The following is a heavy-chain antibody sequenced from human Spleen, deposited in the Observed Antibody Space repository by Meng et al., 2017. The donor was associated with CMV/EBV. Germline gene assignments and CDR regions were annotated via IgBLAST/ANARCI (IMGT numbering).Heavy chain of an antibody. Sequence: GESLKISCAASGFTFSSYGMHWVRQAPGKGLEWVALIWYDGSNKYYADSVKGRFTISRDNSKNTLYLQMNSLRADDTAVYYCAREAYDSSGYWIDYWGQGALVTVSS. V-gene: IGHV3-33*08. CDR2: IWYDGSNK. D-gene: IGHD3-22*01. J-gene: IGHJ4*02. CDR3: AREAYDSSGYWIDY. CDR1: GFTFSSYG.